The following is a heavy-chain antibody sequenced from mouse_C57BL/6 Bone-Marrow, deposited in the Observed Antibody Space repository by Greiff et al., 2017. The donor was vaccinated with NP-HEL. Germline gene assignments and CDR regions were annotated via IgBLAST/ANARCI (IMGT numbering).Heavy chain of an antibody. V-gene: IGHV1-52*01. CDR2: IDPYDSET. Sequence: QVQLQQPGAELVRPGSSVKLSCKASGYTFTSYWMHWVKQRPIQGLEWIGNIDPYDSETHYNQKFKDKATLTVDKSSSTAYMQLSSLTSEDSAVYYCARDGSSWGYAMDYWGQGTSVTVSS. CDR3: ARDGSSWGYAMDY. D-gene: IGHD1-1*01. CDR1: GYTFTSYW. J-gene: IGHJ4*01.